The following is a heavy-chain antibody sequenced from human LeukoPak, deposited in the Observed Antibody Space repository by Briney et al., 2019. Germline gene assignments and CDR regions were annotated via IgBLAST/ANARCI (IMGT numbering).Heavy chain of an antibody. CDR2: ISGSTGST. CDR1: GFTFSNYA. V-gene: IGHV3-21*01. CDR3: ARMDDSSGYAFDI. Sequence: GGSLRLSCAASGFTFSNYAMNWVRQAPGKGLEWVSLISGSTGSTYYADSVKGRFTISRDNAKNSLYLQMNSLRGEDTAVYYCARMDDSSGYAFDIWGQGTMVTVSS. D-gene: IGHD3-22*01. J-gene: IGHJ3*02.